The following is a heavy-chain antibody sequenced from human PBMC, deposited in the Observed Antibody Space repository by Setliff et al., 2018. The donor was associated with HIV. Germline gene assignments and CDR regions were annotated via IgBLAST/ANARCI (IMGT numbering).Heavy chain of an antibody. V-gene: IGHV1-2*06. CDR2: INPNNGGT. CDR1: GYSFTNYY. J-gene: IGHJ6*03. D-gene: IGHD6-19*01. Sequence: ASVKVSCKASGYSFTNYYIHWVRQAPGQGLEWMGRINPNNGGTNYVQRFRGRVTMTRDTSINTAYMELSSLRSDDTAVYYCARTIPLAGPDMDLWGKGTTVTVSS. CDR3: ARTIPLAGPDMDL.